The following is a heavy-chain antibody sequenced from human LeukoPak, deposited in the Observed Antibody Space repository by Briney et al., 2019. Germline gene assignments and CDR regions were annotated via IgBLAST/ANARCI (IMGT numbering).Heavy chain of an antibody. Sequence: SVKVSCKASGGTFSSYAISWVRQAPGRGLEWMGGIIPIFGIPNYAQKFQGRVTITTDESTSTAYMELSSLRSEDTAVYYCARGGITIGRCLTNSYDYWGQGTLVTVSS. CDR2: IIPIFGIP. V-gene: IGHV1-69*05. CDR1: GGTFSSYA. D-gene: IGHD1-1*01. J-gene: IGHJ4*02. CDR3: ARGGITIGRCLTNSYDY.